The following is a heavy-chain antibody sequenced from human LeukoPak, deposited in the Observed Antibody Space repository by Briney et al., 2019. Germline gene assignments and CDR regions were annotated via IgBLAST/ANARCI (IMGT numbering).Heavy chain of an antibody. D-gene: IGHD3-22*01. CDR3: AREEYFQDSNGYSYYFHS. V-gene: IGHV4-4*07. J-gene: IGHJ4*02. Sequence: SETLSLTCTVSGGSIGWDYWSWIRQSAGKGLEWIGRIYKSGSINYYPSFRSRVTMSVDTSKNQFSLSVTSVTAADTAVYYCAREEYFQDSNGYSYYFHSWGQGSLVTVSS. CDR1: GGSIGWDY. CDR2: IYKSGSI.